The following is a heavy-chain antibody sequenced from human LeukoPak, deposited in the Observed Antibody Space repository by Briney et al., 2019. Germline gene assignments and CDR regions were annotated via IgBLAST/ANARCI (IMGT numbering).Heavy chain of an antibody. CDR1: GFNFDDYA. V-gene: IGHV3-9*01. CDR2: INWKTGNG. J-gene: IGHJ2*01. CDR3: TRRAARWQFDL. D-gene: IGHD5-24*01. Sequence: GRSLRLSCAVSGFNFDDYAMHWVRQAPGRGLEWVPGINWKTGNGIYADSVKGRFTISRDNAKNSLYLQMSSPRAEDTALYYCTRRAARWQFDLWGRGTLLTVSS.